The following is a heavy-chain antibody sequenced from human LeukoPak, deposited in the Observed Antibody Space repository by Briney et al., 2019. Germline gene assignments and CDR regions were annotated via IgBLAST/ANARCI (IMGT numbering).Heavy chain of an antibody. CDR2: IRNDGSDK. CDR1: GFLLCLYG. D-gene: IGHD1-26*01. V-gene: IGHV3-30*02. J-gene: IGHJ4*02. Sequence: GGSLRLSCAASGFLLCLYGMLGVRDATRGGREWGAFIRNDGSDKYYAVSVKGRFTISRDNSKNTLYLQMNSLRAEDTAVYYCAKAANEWELLAGYFDYWGQGTLVTVSS. CDR3: AKAANEWELLAGYFDY.